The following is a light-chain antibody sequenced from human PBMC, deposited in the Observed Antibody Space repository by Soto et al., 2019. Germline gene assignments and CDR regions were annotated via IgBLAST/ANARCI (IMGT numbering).Light chain of an antibody. J-gene: IGKJ4*01. V-gene: IGKV3-15*01. CDR3: QQRSNWLT. CDR1: QSVSSN. CDR2: GAS. Sequence: EIVMTQSPATLSVSPGERARLSCRASQSVSSNLAWYQQKPGQAPRLLIYGASTRATGIPARFSGSGSGTDFTLTISSLEPEDFAVYYCQQRSNWLTFGGGTKWIS.